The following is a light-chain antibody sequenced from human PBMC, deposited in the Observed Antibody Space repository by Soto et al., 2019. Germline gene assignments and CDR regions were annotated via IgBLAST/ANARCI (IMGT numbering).Light chain of an antibody. CDR2: AAS. V-gene: IGKV1-39*01. Sequence: DIQMTQSPSSLSASVGDRVTITCRASQSISTYLSWYQQRPGKAPHLLIFAASSLQSGVPSRFSGRRSGTEFTLNISSLQPADVGTYYCQQSYSTAWTFGQGTKVDTK. CDR1: QSISTY. J-gene: IGKJ1*01. CDR3: QQSYSTAWT.